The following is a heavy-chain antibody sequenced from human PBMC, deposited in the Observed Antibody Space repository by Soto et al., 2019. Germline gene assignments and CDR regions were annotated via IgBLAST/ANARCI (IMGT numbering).Heavy chain of an antibody. J-gene: IGHJ4*02. CDR1: GFSLSNSGVG. Sequence: QITLKESGPSPVKPTQTLTVTCTFSGFSLSNSGVGVAWIRQPPGKALEWLALIYGDNDKRYSPSLKTRLPITKDTSKNPVVLTMTTMDPVDTATYYWAHCTLHDYGDYDPGASHVFDSWGQGTLVTVSS. CDR3: AHCTLHDYGDYDPGASHVFDS. D-gene: IGHD4-17*01. CDR2: IYGDNDK. V-gene: IGHV2-5*02.